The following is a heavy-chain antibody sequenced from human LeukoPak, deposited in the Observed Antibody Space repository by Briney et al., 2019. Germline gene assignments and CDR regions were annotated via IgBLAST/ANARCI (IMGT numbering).Heavy chain of an antibody. CDR2: ISRSGGST. D-gene: IGHD6-6*01. Sequence: GGSLRLSCAASGFTLGTYDMYWVRQAPGKGLECVSSISRSGGSTYYADSVKGRFTISRDNSKNTLYLQMSSLRADDTAVYYCSKRASSSGVYYYYMDVWGKGTTVTVSS. V-gene: IGHV3-23*01. J-gene: IGHJ6*03. CDR1: GFTLGTYD. CDR3: SKRASSSGVYYYYMDV.